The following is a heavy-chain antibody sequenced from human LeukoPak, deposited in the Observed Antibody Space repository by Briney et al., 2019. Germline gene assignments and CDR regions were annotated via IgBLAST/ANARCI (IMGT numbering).Heavy chain of an antibody. V-gene: IGHV4-61*09. CDR2: IHTSGTM. Sequence: SETLSLTCTVSGGSVSTGSYYWSWIRQPAGRGLEWIGHIHTSGTMNYNASLKSRVRISVETSKNQFSLRLSSVTAADTAVYYCARFSTVVIPAAIDYWGQGTLVTVSS. CDR1: GGSVSTGSYY. J-gene: IGHJ4*02. CDR3: ARFSTVVIPAAIDY. D-gene: IGHD2-2*01.